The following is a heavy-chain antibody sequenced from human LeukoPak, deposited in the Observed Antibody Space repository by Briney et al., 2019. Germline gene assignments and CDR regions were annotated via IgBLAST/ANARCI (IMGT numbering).Heavy chain of an antibody. CDR1: GGTFSSYA. V-gene: IGHV1-69*04. Sequence: ASVKVSCKASGGTFSSYAISWVRQAPGQGLEWMGRIIPILGIANYAQKFQGRVTITADESTSTAYMELSSLRSEDTAVYYCARTKDIVVVPAAAFNDYWGQGTLVTVSS. J-gene: IGHJ4*02. CDR2: IIPILGIA. D-gene: IGHD2-2*01. CDR3: ARTKDIVVVPAAAFNDY.